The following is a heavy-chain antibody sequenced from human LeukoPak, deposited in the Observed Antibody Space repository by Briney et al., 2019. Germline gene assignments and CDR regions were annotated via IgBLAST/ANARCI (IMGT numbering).Heavy chain of an antibody. V-gene: IGHV3-30*04. CDR1: GFTFSSYA. CDR3: TLTTFGVVDYFDY. D-gene: IGHD1/OR15-1a*01. CDR2: ISYDGINQ. J-gene: IGHJ4*02. Sequence: PGRSLRLSCATSGFTFSSYAMHWVRQAPGKGREWVALISYDGINQYYADSVKGRFIISRDNSKNTLYLQLNSLRLEDTAVYYCTLTTFGVVDYFDYWGQGTLVTVSS.